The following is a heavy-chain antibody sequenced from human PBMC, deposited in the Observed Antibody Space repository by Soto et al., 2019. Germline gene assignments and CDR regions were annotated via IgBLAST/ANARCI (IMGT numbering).Heavy chain of an antibody. Sequence: ETLSLTCTVSGGSISSSSYYWGWIRQPPGKGLEWIGSIYYSGSTYYNPSLKSRVTISVDTSKNQFSLKLSSVTAADTAVYYCARPSGTDYVWGSYRPDAFDIWGQGTMVTVSS. V-gene: IGHV4-39*01. J-gene: IGHJ3*02. CDR2: IYYSGST. D-gene: IGHD3-16*02. CDR1: GGSISSSSYY. CDR3: ARPSGTDYVWGSYRPDAFDI.